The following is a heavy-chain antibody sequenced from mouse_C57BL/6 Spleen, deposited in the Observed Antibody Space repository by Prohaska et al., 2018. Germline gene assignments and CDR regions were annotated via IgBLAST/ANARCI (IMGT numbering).Heavy chain of an antibody. CDR3: TGPAAWFAY. CDR1: GFTFSNYW. Sequence: EVKLEESGGGLVQPGGSMKLSCVASGFTFSNYWMNWVRQSPEKGLEWVAQIRLKSDNYATHYAESVKGRFTISRDDSKSSVYLQMNNLRAEDIGIYYCTGPAAWFAYWGQGTLVTVSA. V-gene: IGHV6-3*01. J-gene: IGHJ3*01. CDR2: IRLKSDNYAT.